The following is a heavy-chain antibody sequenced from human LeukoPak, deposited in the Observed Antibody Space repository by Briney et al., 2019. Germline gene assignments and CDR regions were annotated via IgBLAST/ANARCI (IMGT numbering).Heavy chain of an antibody. V-gene: IGHV1-8*02. Sequence: ASVKVSCKASGYTFTSYDINWVRQATGQGLEWMGWMNPNSGNTGYAQKFQGRVTMTRNTSISTAYMELSSLRSEDTAVYYRARGVLRSSGVDYWGQGTLVTVSS. CDR2: MNPNSGNT. D-gene: IGHD3-22*01. CDR3: ARGVLRSSGVDY. J-gene: IGHJ4*02. CDR1: GYTFTSYD.